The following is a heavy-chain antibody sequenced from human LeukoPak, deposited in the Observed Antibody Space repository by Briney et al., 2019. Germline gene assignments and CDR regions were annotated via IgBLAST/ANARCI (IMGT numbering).Heavy chain of an antibody. Sequence: SETLSLTCTVSGGSISSYYWSWIRQPPGKGLEWIGYIYTSGSTNYNPSLKSRVTISVDTSKNRFSLKLSSVTAADAAVYYCARLATAYYYMDVWGKGTTVTVSS. V-gene: IGHV4-4*09. CDR1: GGSISSYY. CDR2: IYTSGST. CDR3: ARLATAYYYMDV. J-gene: IGHJ6*03.